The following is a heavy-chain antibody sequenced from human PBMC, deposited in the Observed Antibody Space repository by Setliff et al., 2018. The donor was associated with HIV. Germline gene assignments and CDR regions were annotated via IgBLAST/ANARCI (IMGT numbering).Heavy chain of an antibody. D-gene: IGHD4-17*01. J-gene: IGHJ4*02. CDR2: INPKSGGT. V-gene: IGHV1-2*02. CDR3: ARGASSYDYGDYRVLVY. Sequence: ASVKVSCKTSGYTFTGYYMHWVRQAPGQGLEWMGWINPKSGGTKYAQKFRARVTMTRDTSISTAYMELSRLRSDDTAVYYCARGASSYDYGDYRVLVYWGQGSLVTVPQ. CDR1: GYTFTGYY.